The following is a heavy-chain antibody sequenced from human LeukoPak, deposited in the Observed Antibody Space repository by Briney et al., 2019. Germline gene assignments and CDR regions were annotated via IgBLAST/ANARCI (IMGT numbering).Heavy chain of an antibody. J-gene: IGHJ6*02. D-gene: IGHD6-19*01. Sequence: SETLSLTCTVSGGSISSSSYYWGWIRQPPGKGLEWIGSIYYSGSTYYNPSLKSRVTISVDTSKNQFSLKLSSVTAADTAVYYCARLAEMAVAGSRDYYYYGMEVWGQGTTVTVSS. CDR3: ARLAEMAVAGSRDYYYYGMEV. CDR2: IYYSGST. V-gene: IGHV4-39*01. CDR1: GGSISSSSYY.